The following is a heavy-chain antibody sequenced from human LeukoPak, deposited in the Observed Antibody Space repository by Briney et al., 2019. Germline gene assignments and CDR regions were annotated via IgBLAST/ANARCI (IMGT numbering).Heavy chain of an antibody. CDR1: GYTFTSYG. V-gene: IGHV1-18*01. CDR2: ISAYNGNT. CDR3: ARDLSSGYYSLSDAFDI. Sequence: GASVKVSCKASGYTFTSYGISWVRQAPGQGLEWMGRISAYNGNTNYAQKLQGRVTMTTDTSTSTAYMELRSLRSDDTAVYYCARDLSSGYYSLSDAFDIWGQGTMVTVSS. D-gene: IGHD3-22*01. J-gene: IGHJ3*02.